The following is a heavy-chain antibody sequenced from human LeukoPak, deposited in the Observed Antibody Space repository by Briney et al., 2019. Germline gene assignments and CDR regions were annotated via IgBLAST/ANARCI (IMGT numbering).Heavy chain of an antibody. J-gene: IGHJ4*02. D-gene: IGHD2-15*01. CDR3: ARGVVVAVIHDYYFDY. Sequence: ASETLSFTCTVSGGSISSGDYYWSWIRQPPGKGLEWIGYIYYSGSTYYNPSLKSRVTISVDTSKNQFSLKLSSVTAADTAVYYCARGVVVAVIHDYYFDYWGQGTLVTVSS. CDR2: IYYSGST. V-gene: IGHV4-30-4*01. CDR1: GGSISSGDYY.